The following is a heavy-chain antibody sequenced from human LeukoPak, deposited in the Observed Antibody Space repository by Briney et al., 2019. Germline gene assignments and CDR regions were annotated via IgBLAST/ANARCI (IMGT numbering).Heavy chain of an antibody. CDR1: GLTFSDYY. CDR2: ISSSGSTI. CDR3: ARDLSHYYYDSSGKTGLDY. V-gene: IGHV3-11*01. D-gene: IGHD3-22*01. J-gene: IGHJ4*02. Sequence: GGSLRLSCAASGLTFSDYYMSWIRQAPGKGLEWVSYISSSGSTIYYADSVKGRFTISRDNAKNSLYLQMNSLRAEDTAVYYCARDLSHYYYDSSGKTGLDYWGQGTLVTVSS.